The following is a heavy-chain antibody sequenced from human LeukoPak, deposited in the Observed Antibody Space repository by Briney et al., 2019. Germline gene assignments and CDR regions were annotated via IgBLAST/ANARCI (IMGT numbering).Heavy chain of an antibody. J-gene: IGHJ4*02. CDR3: ARALLPSYYYGSGSYCSDY. V-gene: IGHV1-2*02. Sequence: ASVKVSCKASGYTFTGYYMHWVRQAPGQGLEWMGWINPNSGGTNYAQKFQGRVTMTRDTSISTAYMELSRLRSDDTAVYYCARALLPSYYYGSGSYCSDYWGQGTLVTVSS. CDR2: INPNSGGT. D-gene: IGHD3-10*01. CDR1: GYTFTGYY.